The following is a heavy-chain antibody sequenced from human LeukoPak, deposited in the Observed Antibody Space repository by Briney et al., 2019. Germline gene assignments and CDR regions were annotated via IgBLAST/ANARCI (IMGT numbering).Heavy chain of an antibody. V-gene: IGHV4-34*01. Sequence: SETLSLTCAVYGGSFSGYYWSWIRQPPGKGLEWIGEINHSGSTNYNPSLKSRVTIPVDTSKNQFSLKLSSVTAADTAVYYCASNSYSSGWYRSSWFDPWGQGTLVTVSS. J-gene: IGHJ5*02. CDR2: INHSGST. CDR3: ASNSYSSGWYRSSWFDP. D-gene: IGHD6-19*01. CDR1: GGSFSGYY.